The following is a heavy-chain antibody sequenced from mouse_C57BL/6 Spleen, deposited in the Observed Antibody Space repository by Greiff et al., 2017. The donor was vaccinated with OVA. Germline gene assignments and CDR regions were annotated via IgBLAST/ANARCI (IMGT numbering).Heavy chain of an antibody. CDR1: GYTFTSYW. CDR2: IYPSDSET. V-gene: IGHV1-61*01. D-gene: IGHD1-1*01. CDR3: ARSPGSSWAY. J-gene: IGHJ3*01. Sequence: QVQLQQPGAELVRPGSSVKLSCKASGYTFTSYWMDWVKQRPGQGLEWIGNIYPSDSETHYNQKFKDKATLTVDKSSSTAYMQLSSLTSEDSAVYYCARSPGSSWAYWGQGTLVTVSA.